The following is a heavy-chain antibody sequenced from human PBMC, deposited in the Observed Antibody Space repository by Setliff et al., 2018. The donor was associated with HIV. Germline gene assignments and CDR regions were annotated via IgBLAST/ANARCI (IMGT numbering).Heavy chain of an antibody. Sequence: SETLSLTCTVSGDSMTSGSYYWTWIRQPAGKRLEWIGRVTVNGATEYNPSLQSRVTISVDTSENQFSLKVTSVTAADTATYYCARGYSGYVGFTSMDVWGQGTTVTVSS. D-gene: IGHD1-26*01. CDR3: ARGYSGYVGFTSMDV. V-gene: IGHV4-61*02. CDR2: VTVNGAT. J-gene: IGHJ6*02. CDR1: GDSMTSGSYY.